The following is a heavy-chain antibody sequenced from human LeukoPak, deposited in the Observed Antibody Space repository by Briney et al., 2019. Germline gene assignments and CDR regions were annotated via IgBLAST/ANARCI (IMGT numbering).Heavy chain of an antibody. D-gene: IGHD3-10*01. CDR3: ARDRGYLDGFDI. CDR2: IIPIFGTA. J-gene: IGHJ3*02. V-gene: IGHV1-69*05. Sequence: SVKVSCKASGGTFSSYAISWVRQAPGQGLEWMGGIIPIFGTANYAQKFQGRVTITTDESTSTAYMELSSLRSEDTAVYYCARDRGYLDGFDIWGQGTMVTVSS. CDR1: GGTFSSYA.